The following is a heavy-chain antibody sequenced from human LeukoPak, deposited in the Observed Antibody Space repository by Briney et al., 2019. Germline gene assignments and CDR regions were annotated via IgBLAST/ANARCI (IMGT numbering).Heavy chain of an antibody. Sequence: SVKVSCKTSGGIFNSYAISWVRQAPGQGLEWLGGIIPIFETANYAQKFQGRVTISADGSTSTAYMELSSLRSEDTAMYYCARGSQEVRGLFMTPYYYYDMHVWGKGTTVTVSS. CDR1: GGIFNSYA. D-gene: IGHD3-10*01. CDR3: ARGSQEVRGLFMTPYYYYDMHV. CDR2: IIPIFETA. J-gene: IGHJ6*04. V-gene: IGHV1-69*13.